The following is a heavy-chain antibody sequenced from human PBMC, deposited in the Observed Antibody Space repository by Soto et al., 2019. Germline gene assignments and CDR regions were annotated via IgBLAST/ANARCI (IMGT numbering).Heavy chain of an antibody. V-gene: IGHV1-69*13. D-gene: IGHD2-21*02. CDR3: ARVAAYCGGDCDDAFDI. J-gene: IGHJ3*02. Sequence: GASVKVSCKASGGTFSSYAISWVRQAPGQGLEWMGGIIPIFGTANYAQKFQGRVTITADESTSTAYMELSSLRSEDTAVYYCARVAAYCGGDCDDAFDIWGQGTMVT. CDR1: GGTFSSYA. CDR2: IIPIFGTA.